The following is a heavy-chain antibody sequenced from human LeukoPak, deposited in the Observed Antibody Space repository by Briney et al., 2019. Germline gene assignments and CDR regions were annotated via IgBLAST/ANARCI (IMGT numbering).Heavy chain of an antibody. J-gene: IGHJ4*02. Sequence: SGPALAQPPQALTLTYTFSGFSLSPSGMCGSWIRQPPGKALEWLALIDWDDDKYYSTSLKTMRTISKDTSKNQVVLTMTNMDPVDTATYYCARIVRYYDSSGYYYHFDYWGQGTLVTVSS. D-gene: IGHD3-22*01. CDR3: ARIVRYYDSSGYYYHFDY. V-gene: IGHV2-70*01. CDR2: IDWDDDK. CDR1: GFSLSPSGMC.